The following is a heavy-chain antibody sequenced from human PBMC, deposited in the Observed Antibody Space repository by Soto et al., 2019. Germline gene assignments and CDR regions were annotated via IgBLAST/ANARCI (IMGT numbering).Heavy chain of an antibody. J-gene: IGHJ5*02. Sequence: HPGGSLRLSCAAAGLTFSNYAMSWVRQAPGKGLDWVSTISDSGGATYYADSVKGRFTISRDNSKKTLYLQMNSLRVEDTALYYCAKKYSDSPFYHWFAPWGQGTLVTVSS. CDR2: ISDSGGAT. CDR3: AKKYSDSPFYHWFAP. D-gene: IGHD3-22*01. CDR1: GLTFSNYA. V-gene: IGHV3-23*01.